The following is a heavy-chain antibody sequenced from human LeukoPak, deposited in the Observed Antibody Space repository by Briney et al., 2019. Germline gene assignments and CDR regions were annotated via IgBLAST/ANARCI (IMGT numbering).Heavy chain of an antibody. CDR2: INASNGNT. V-gene: IGHV1-18*01. CDR3: ARDRQLKIQSGSFTPLGY. Sequence: GASVKVSCKASGYTFTSYVMHWVRQAPGQRLEWMGWINASNGNTDYAQKLQGRVTMTTDTSTSTAYMELRSLRSDDTAVYYCARDRQLKIQSGSFTPLGYWGQGTLVTVSS. CDR1: GYTFTSYV. D-gene: IGHD1-26*01. J-gene: IGHJ4*02.